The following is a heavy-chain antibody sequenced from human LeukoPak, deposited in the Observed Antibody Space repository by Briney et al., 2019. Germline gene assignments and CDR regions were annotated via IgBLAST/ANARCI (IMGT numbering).Heavy chain of an antibody. D-gene: IGHD5-24*01. Sequence: SETLSLTCSVSGTSITPYSWSWIRQPPARELEWIGYFYTSGNTHQNPSLKSRVTMSIDASKNQFPLRLSSMTAADTAVYYCARHRAEMATITDDTFDMWGQGTMVTVSS. V-gene: IGHV4-4*09. CDR1: GTSITPYS. J-gene: IGHJ3*02. CDR3: ARHRAEMATITDDTFDM. CDR2: FYTSGNT.